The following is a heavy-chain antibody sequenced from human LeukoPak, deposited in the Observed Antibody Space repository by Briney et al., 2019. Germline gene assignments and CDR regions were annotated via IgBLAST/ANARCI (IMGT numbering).Heavy chain of an antibody. Sequence: GGSLRLSCAASGCTFSSYAMSWVRQAPGKGLEWVSAISGSGGSTYYADSVKGRFTISRDNSKNTLYLQMNSLRAEDTAVYYCSRLYSSGRVAGTEFDYWGQGTLVTVSS. CDR1: GCTFSSYA. J-gene: IGHJ4*02. V-gene: IGHV3-23*01. CDR2: ISGSGGST. CDR3: SRLYSSGRVAGTEFDY. D-gene: IGHD6-19*01.